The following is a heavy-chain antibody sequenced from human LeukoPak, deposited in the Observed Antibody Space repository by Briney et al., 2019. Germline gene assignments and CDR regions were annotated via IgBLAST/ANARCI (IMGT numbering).Heavy chain of an antibody. V-gene: IGHV3-7*01. CDR1: GFTFRNYW. J-gene: IGHJ4*02. Sequence: PWGSLRLSCAGSGFTFRNYWMNWVRQAPGKGLEWVANIKEDGSEKYYVDSVKGRFTVSRDNAKNSLYLQINSLRADDTAVYYCAGGGPTVGTDYWGQGTLVTVSS. CDR2: IKEDGSEK. D-gene: IGHD1-26*01. CDR3: AGGGPTVGTDY.